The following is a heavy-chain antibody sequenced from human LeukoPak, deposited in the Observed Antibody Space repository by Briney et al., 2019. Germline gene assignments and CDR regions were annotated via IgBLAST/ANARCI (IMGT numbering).Heavy chain of an antibody. CDR2: ISSSGSTI. Sequence: GGSLRLSCAASGFTFSDYYMSWIRQAPGKGLEWVSYISSSGSTIHYADSVKGRFTISRDNAKNSLYLQMNSLRAEDTAVYYCARSGYVRFLEWLLNWFDPWGQGTLVTVSS. D-gene: IGHD3-3*01. V-gene: IGHV3-11*01. J-gene: IGHJ5*02. CDR3: ARSGYVRFLEWLLNWFDP. CDR1: GFTFSDYY.